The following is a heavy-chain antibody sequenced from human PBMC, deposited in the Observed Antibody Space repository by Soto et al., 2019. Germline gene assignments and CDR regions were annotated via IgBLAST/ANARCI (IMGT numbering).Heavy chain of an antibody. CDR2: ISASSSTI. CDR3: ARVGSDSSGPYYFDC. V-gene: IGHV3-48*02. Sequence: EVQLVESGGGLVQPGGSLRLSCAASGFTFSRYSMSWVRQAPGKGLEWVAYISASSSTIEYADSVKGRFTISRDNAKKSLFLQMNSLRDEGTAVYYCARVGSDSSGPYYFDCWGQGTLVTVSS. J-gene: IGHJ4*02. D-gene: IGHD3-22*01. CDR1: GFTFSRYS.